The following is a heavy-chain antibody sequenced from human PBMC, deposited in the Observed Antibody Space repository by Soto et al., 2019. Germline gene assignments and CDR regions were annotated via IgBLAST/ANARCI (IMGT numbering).Heavy chain of an antibody. D-gene: IGHD6-19*01. CDR3: ARDIAVAGNVADYYYYGMDV. CDR2: INHSGST. V-gene: IGHV4-34*01. J-gene: IGHJ6*02. CDR1: GGSFSGYY. Sequence: SETLSLTCAVYGGSFSGYYWSWIRQPPGKGLEWIGEINHSGSTNYNPSLKSRVTISVDTSKNQFSLKLGSVTAADTAVYYCARDIAVAGNVADYYYYGMDVWGQGTTVTVSS.